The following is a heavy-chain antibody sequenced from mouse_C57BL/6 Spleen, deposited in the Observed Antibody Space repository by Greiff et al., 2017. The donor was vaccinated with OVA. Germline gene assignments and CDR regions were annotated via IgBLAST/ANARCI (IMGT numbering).Heavy chain of an antibody. J-gene: IGHJ3*01. CDR2: IDPETGGT. CDR3: TERGLGRTWFAY. V-gene: IGHV1-15*01. Sequence: QVQLQQSGAELVRPGASVTLSCKASGYTFTDYEMHWVKQTPVHGLEWIGAIDPETGGTAYNQKFKGKAILTADKSSSTAYMELRSLTSEDSAVYYCTERGLGRTWFAYWGQGTLVTVSA. D-gene: IGHD4-1*01. CDR1: GYTFTDYE.